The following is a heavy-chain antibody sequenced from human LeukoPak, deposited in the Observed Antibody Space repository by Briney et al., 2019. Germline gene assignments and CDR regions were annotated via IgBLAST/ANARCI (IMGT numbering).Heavy chain of an antibody. J-gene: IGHJ3*02. CDR2: ISSSSSYI. D-gene: IGHD5-12*01. Sequence: GGSLRLSCAASGFTFSSYSMNWVRQAPGKGLEWVSSISSSSSYIYYADSVKSRFTISRDNAKNSLYLQMNSLRAEDTAVYYCARGATIEAFDIWGQGTMVTVSS. V-gene: IGHV3-21*01. CDR3: ARGATIEAFDI. CDR1: GFTFSSYS.